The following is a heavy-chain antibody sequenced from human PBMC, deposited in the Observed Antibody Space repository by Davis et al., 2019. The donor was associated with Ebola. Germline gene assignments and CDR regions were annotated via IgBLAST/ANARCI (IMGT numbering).Heavy chain of an antibody. J-gene: IGHJ4*02. V-gene: IGHV3-30*02. CDR2: LRSEATSQ. D-gene: IGHD3-22*01. CDR3: ARDGPNYDVDY. Sequence: GGSLRLSCAVSGFTFSNFWMTWVRQAPGKGLEWVAFLRSEATSQDYGKSVQGRFFISRDDSKNTLYLQMNSLRVDDTAVYFCARDGPNYDVDYWGQGTLVTVSA. CDR1: GFTFSNFW.